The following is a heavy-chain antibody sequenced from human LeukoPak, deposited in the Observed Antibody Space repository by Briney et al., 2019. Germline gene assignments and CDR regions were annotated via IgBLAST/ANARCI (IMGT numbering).Heavy chain of an antibody. V-gene: IGHV3-21*01. CDR3: ARAGGYYYDSSGYLL. J-gene: IGHJ4*02. D-gene: IGHD3-22*01. CDR1: GFTFSSYS. CDR2: ISSSSSYI. Sequence: GGPLRLSCAASGFTFSSYSMNWVRQAPGKGLEWVSSISSSSSYIYYADSVKGRFTISRDNAKNSLYLQMNSLRAEDTAVYYCARAGGYYYDSSGYLLWGQGTLVTVSS.